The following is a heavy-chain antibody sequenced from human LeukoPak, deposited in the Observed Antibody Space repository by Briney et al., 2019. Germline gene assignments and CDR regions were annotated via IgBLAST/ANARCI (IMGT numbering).Heavy chain of an antibody. J-gene: IGHJ3*02. CDR3: ARDGRPDAFDI. CDR1: GFTFSSYS. Sequence: GGSLRLSCAASGFTFSSYSMNWVRQAPGKGLEWVSYISSSSSTIYYADSVKGRFTISRDNDKNSLYLQMNSLRAEDTAVYYCARDGRPDAFDIWGQGTMVTVSS. CDR2: ISSSSSTI. V-gene: IGHV3-48*01.